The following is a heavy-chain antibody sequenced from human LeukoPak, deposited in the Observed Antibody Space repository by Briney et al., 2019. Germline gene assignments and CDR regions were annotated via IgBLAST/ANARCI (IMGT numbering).Heavy chain of an antibody. V-gene: IGHV3-23*01. D-gene: IGHD2/OR15-2a*01. J-gene: IGHJ5*02. CDR2: ISGSGGST. Sequence: GGSLRLSCAASGFTFSSYAMSWVRQAPGKRLEWVSAISGSGGSTYYADSVKGRFTISRDSSKSTLDLQMNSLRAEDTAVYHCAKDLRGGPLRYFHPWGQGTPVTVSS. CDR1: GFTFSSYA. CDR3: AKDLRGGPLRYFHP.